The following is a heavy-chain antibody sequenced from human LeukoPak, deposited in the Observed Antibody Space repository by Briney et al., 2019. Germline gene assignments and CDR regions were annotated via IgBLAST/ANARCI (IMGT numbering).Heavy chain of an antibody. CDR2: ISYDGSNK. CDR1: GFTFSSYA. J-gene: IGHJ4*02. D-gene: IGHD4-11*01. Sequence: GGSLRLSCAASGFTFSSYAMHWVRQAPGKGLEWVAVISYDGSNKYYADSVKGRFTISRDNSKNTLSLQMNSLRAEDTAVYYCAKDRAHDYSNYEVDSWGQGTLVTVSS. CDR3: AKDRAHDYSNYEVDS. V-gene: IGHV3-30-3*01.